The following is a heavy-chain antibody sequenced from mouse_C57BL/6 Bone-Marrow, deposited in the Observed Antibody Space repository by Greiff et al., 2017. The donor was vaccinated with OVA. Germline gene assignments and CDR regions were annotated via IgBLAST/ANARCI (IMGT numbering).Heavy chain of an antibody. CDR3: ARRGGRFAY. V-gene: IGHV5-6*01. CDR2: ISSGGSYT. CDR1: GFTFSSYG. Sequence: EVQRVESGGDLVKPGGSLKLSCAASGFTFSSYGMSWVRQTPDKRLEWVATISSGGSYTYYPDSVKGRFTISRDNAKNTLYLQMGSLKSEDTAMYYCARRGGRFAYWGQGTLVTVSA. J-gene: IGHJ3*01.